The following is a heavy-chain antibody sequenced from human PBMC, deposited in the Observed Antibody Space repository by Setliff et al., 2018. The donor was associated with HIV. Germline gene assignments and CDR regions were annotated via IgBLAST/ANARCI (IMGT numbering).Heavy chain of an antibody. Sequence: ASVKVSCKASEYTFTDYFIHWVRQAPGQGLEWMGWISPDNANTRISQRFRGSVTMTRDRSINTAYMELSGLTSDDTAVYFCARQLSNSLDHWGQGTPVTVSS. D-gene: IGHD1-1*01. V-gene: IGHV1-2*02. J-gene: IGHJ4*02. CDR1: EYTFTDYF. CDR2: ISPDNANT. CDR3: ARQLSNSLDH.